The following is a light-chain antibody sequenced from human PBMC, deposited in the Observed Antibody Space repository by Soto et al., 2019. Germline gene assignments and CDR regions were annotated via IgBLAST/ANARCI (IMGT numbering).Light chain of an antibody. J-gene: IGKJ1*01. CDR1: QSVSSN. V-gene: IGKV3-15*01. Sequence: EIVMTQSPATLSVSPGERATLSCRASQSVSSNLAWYQQKPGHAPRLLIYGSSTRATGIPARFSGSGSGTEFTLSISTLQSEDFVVYYCQQYKIWPPWTFGQGTNVEIK. CDR3: QQYKIWPPWT. CDR2: GSS.